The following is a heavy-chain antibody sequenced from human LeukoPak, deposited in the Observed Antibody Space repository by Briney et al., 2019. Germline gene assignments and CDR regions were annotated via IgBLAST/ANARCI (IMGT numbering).Heavy chain of an antibody. CDR2: IYYSGST. V-gene: IGHV4-39*07. J-gene: IGHJ1*01. D-gene: IGHD3-9*01. Sequence: SETLSLTCTVSGGSISSSSYYWGWIRQPPGKGLEWIGSIYYSGSTYYNPSLKSRVTISVDTSKNQFSLKLSSVTAADTAVYYCARDPRTTYYDILTGYFSFQHWGQGTLVTVSS. CDR1: GGSISSSSYY. CDR3: ARDPRTTYYDILTGYFSFQH.